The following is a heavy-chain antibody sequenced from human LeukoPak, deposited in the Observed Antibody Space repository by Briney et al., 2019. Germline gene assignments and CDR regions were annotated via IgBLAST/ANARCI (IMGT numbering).Heavy chain of an antibody. D-gene: IGHD6-19*01. CDR1: GFTFSIYW. CDR2: INSDGSNT. Sequence: GGSLRLSCAASGFTFSIYWIHWVRQVPGKGLVWVSRINSDGSNTIYADSVRGRFTISRDNAKDTVFLQMNSLRGEDTAVYYCARDVVLAGTDAFDIWGQRTVVSVAS. V-gene: IGHV3-74*01. CDR3: ARDVVLAGTDAFDI. J-gene: IGHJ3*02.